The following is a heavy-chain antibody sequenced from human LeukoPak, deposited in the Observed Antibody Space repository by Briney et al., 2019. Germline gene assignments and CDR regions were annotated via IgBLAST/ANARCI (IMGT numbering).Heavy chain of an antibody. D-gene: IGHD5-18*01. CDR3: AKAAGYSYGYNYYYGMDV. CDR1: GFTFYDYA. V-gene: IGHV3-43*02. J-gene: IGHJ6*02. CDR2: ISGDGGST. Sequence: GGSLRLSCAASGFTFYDYAMHWVRQAPGKGLEWVSLISGDGGSTYYADSVKGRFTISRDNSKNSLYLQMNSLRTEDTALYYCAKAAGYSYGYNYYYGMDVWGQGTTVTVSS.